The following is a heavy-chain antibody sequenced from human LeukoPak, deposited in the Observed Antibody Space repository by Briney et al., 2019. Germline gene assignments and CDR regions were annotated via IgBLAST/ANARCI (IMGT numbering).Heavy chain of an antibody. CDR3: ARAMPLSGYYYDSSGYSRDAFDI. D-gene: IGHD3-22*01. V-gene: IGHV4-61*01. CDR1: GGSVSSGSYY. Sequence: SETLSLTCTVSGGSVSSGSYYWSWIRQPPGKGLEWIGYIYYSGSTNYNPSLKSRVTISVDTSKNQFSLKLSSVTAADTAVYYCARAMPLSGYYYDSSGYSRDAFDIWGQGTMVTVSS. J-gene: IGHJ3*02. CDR2: IYYSGST.